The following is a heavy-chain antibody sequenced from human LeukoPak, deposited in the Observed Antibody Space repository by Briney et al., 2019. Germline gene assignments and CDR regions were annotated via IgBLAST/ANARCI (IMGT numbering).Heavy chain of an antibody. CDR1: GFTFSSFA. V-gene: IGHV3-23*01. CDR3: AKGYCSSTSCYRGFDY. CDR2: ISGSGGST. D-gene: IGHD2-2*01. Sequence: GGSLRLSCAASGFTFSSFAMSWVRQAPGKGLERVSAISGSGGSTYYADSVKGRFTISRDNSKNTLYVQMNSLRAEDTAVYYCAKGYCSSTSCYRGFDYWGQGTLVTVSS. J-gene: IGHJ4*02.